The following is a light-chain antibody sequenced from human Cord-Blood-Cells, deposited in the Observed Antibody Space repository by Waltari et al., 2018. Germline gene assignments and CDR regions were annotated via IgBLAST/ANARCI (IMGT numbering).Light chain of an antibody. Sequence: QSALTQPASVSGSPGQSLTLSCTATSSDVGGYNYVSWYQQHPGKAPKLMIYDVSKRPSGVSNRFSGSKSGNTASLTISGLQAEDEADYYCSSYTSSSTLVFGGGTKLTVL. J-gene: IGLJ2*01. CDR3: SSYTSSSTLV. CDR1: SSDVGGYNY. CDR2: DVS. V-gene: IGLV2-14*01.